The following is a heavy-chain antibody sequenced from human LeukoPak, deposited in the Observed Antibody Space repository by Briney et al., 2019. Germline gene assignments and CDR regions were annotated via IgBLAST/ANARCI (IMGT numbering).Heavy chain of an antibody. CDR2: IYYSVTT. CDR1: GGSISSSDYC. J-gene: IGHJ4*02. CDR3: ARDRLRWPKIDY. D-gene: IGHD4-23*01. V-gene: IGHV4-39*07. Sequence: SETLSLTCAVSGGSISSSDYCWGWIRHPPGKGLEWSGSIYYSVTTYDNPSLKSRCTISVDTSKTQFSLKLNSVTAADTAVYYCARDRLRWPKIDYWGQGTLVTVSS.